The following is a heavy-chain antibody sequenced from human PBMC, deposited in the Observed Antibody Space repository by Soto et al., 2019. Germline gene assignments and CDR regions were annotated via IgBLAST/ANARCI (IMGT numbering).Heavy chain of an antibody. Sequence: PSETLSLTCAVYGGSFSGYYWSWIRQPPGKGLEWIGEINHSGSTNYNPSLKSRVTISVDTSASTAYMELSSLRSEDTAVYYCARDLYPSSAPFDPWGQGTLVTVSS. CDR3: ARDLYPSSAPFDP. J-gene: IGHJ5*02. D-gene: IGHD6-6*01. CDR2: INHSGST. V-gene: IGHV4-34*01. CDR1: GGSFSGYY.